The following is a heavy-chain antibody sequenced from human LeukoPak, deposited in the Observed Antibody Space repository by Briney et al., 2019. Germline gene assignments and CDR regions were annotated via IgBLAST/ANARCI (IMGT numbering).Heavy chain of an antibody. V-gene: IGHV3-21*01. CDR1: GFTFSSYS. J-gene: IGHJ5*02. CDR2: ISSSSSYI. D-gene: IGHD2-2*01. Sequence: PGGSLRLSCAASGFTFSSYSMNWVRQAPGKGLEWVSSISSSSSYIYYADSVKGRFTISRDNAKNSLYLQMNSLRAEDTAVYYCARWARIVVVPAAIGSFNWFDPWGQGTLVTVSS. CDR3: ARWARIVVVPAAIGSFNWFDP.